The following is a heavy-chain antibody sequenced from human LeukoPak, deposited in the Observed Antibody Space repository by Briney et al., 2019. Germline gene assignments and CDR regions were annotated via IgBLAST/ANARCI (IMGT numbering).Heavy chain of an antibody. J-gene: IGHJ4*02. V-gene: IGHV1-18*01. D-gene: IGHD3-10*01. CDR1: GYTFSSYG. CDR2: ISVYNGNT. CDR3: ARIASDGSGTNHY. Sequence: GASVKVSCKASGYTFSSYGITWVRQAPGQELEWMGWISVYNGNTKSAQNLQGRVIMTTDTSTNTAHMELRSLRSDDTAVYYCARIASDGSGTNHYWGQGTQVIVSS.